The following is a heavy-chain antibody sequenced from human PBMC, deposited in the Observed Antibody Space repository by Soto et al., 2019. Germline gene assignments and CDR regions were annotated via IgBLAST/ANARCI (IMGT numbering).Heavy chain of an antibody. Sequence: GGSLRLSCAASGFTFSSYEMNWVRQAPGKGLEWVSYINTRGNIFHYTASVRGRFAISRDYAKNSLFLQMNSLRAEATAVYYCASDIDYYDSWGYQDYWGQGTLVTVSS. CDR2: INTRGNIF. CDR3: ASDIDYYDSWGYQDY. D-gene: IGHD3-22*01. V-gene: IGHV3-48*03. J-gene: IGHJ4*02. CDR1: GFTFSSYE.